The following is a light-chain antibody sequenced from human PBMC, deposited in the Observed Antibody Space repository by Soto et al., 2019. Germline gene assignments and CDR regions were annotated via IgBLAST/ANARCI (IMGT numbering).Light chain of an antibody. J-gene: IGKJ2*01. CDR3: QQYNTWPRT. CDR1: QSVSSN. Sequence: EIVMTQSPATLSVSPGERATVSCRASQSVSSNLAWYQQKPGQAPRLLIYGASTRATGIPARFSGSGSGTEFTITIGSLQSEDFAVYYCQQYNTWPRTFGQGTKLEIK. CDR2: GAS. V-gene: IGKV3-15*01.